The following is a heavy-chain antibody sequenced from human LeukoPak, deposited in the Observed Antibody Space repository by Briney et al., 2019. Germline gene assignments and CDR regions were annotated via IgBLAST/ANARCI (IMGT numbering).Heavy chain of an antibody. CDR3: AREGGQGGILTGYYLDY. V-gene: IGHV1/OR15-3*02. Sequence: ASVKVSCKASGYTFTGYYMHWVRQAPGQGLEWMGWINAGNGNTKYSQKFQGRVTITADESTSTAYMELSSLRSEDTAVYYCAREGGQGGILTGYYLDYWGQGTLVTVSS. D-gene: IGHD3-9*01. J-gene: IGHJ4*02. CDR2: INAGNGNT. CDR1: GYTFTGYY.